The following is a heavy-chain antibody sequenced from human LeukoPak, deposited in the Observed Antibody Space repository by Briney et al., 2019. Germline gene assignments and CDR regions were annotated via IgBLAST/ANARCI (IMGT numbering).Heavy chain of an antibody. V-gene: IGHV3-21*01. CDR2: ISSSGRYI. Sequence: GGSLRLSCAASGFTFSNYNMNWVRQAPGKGLEWVSSISSSGRYIYYADSVKGRFTISRDNAKNSLFLQMNSLRAEDTAVYFCARNFDSVTSALAYWGQGSLVTVSS. D-gene: IGHD3-16*01. CDR1: GFTFSNYN. J-gene: IGHJ4*02. CDR3: ARNFDSVTSALAY.